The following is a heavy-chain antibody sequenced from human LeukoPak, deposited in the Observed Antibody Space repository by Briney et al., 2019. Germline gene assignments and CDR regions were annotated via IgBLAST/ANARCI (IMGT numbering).Heavy chain of an antibody. J-gene: IGHJ4*02. CDR3: ARDIVITRFGEPYPTPADY. D-gene: IGHD3-10*02. CDR1: GYTFTSYG. V-gene: IGHV1-18*01. Sequence: AAVKVSCKPSGYTFTSYGISWVRQAPAQGLEWMGWISAYNGNTNYAQKLQGRVTMTTDTSTSTAYMELRSLRSDDTAVYYCARDIVITRFGEPYPTPADYWGQGTLVTVSS. CDR2: ISAYNGNT.